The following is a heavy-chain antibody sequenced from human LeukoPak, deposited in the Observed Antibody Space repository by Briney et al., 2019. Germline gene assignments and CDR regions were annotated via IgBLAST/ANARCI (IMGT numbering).Heavy chain of an antibody. J-gene: IGHJ6*02. Sequence: GGSLRLSCAASGFTFSSYDMHWVRQATGKGLEWVSAIGTAGDTYYPGSVKGRFTISRENAKNSLYLQMNSLGAGDTAVYYCARVSPKRRYYGMDVWGQGTTVTVSS. CDR1: GFTFSSYD. CDR3: ARVSPKRRYYGMDV. D-gene: IGHD6-25*01. CDR2: IGTAGDT. V-gene: IGHV3-13*01.